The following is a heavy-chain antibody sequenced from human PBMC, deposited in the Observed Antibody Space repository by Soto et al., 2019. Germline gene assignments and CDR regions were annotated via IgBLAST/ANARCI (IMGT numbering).Heavy chain of an antibody. V-gene: IGHV3-9*01. D-gene: IGHD3-22*01. CDR2: ITWNSDEI. CDR3: AASRGFDSSGYSGYYYGMDV. J-gene: IGHJ6*02. CDR1: GFTFDDYA. Sequence: EVQLVESGGGLVQPGRSLRLSCAASGFTFDDYAMHWVRQRPGRGLEWVSGITWNSDEIGYPDSVKGRFSISRDNAKKYLYLQMSSLGCDDTALYYCAASRGFDSSGYSGYYYGMDVWGQGTTVTVSS.